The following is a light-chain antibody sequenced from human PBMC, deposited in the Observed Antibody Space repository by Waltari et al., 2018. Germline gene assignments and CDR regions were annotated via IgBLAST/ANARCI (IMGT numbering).Light chain of an antibody. J-gene: IGLJ3*02. V-gene: IGLV6-57*03. CDR1: SGSIASHY. Sequence: FLLTQPHSVSESPGKTVTISCTRTSGSIASHYVQWYQQRPGSAPTTVIFEDSQRPSGVPDRFSGSVDISSNSASLTISGLETEDEADYYCQSYDGSNPVVFGGGTKLTVL. CDR2: EDS. CDR3: QSYDGSNPVV.